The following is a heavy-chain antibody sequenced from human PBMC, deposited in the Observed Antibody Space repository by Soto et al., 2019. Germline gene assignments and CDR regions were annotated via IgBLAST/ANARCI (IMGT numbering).Heavy chain of an antibody. V-gene: IGHV1-2*02. J-gene: IGHJ6*02. CDR1: GYTFTGYD. Sequence: ASVKVSCKASGYTFTGYDMHWVRQAPGQELEWMGWINPNSGGTNYAQKFQGGVTMTRDTSISTAYMELSRLRSDDTAVYYCARDQGGYTAMVNYYYYYGMDVWGQGTTVTVSS. CDR2: INPNSGGT. D-gene: IGHD5-18*01. CDR3: ARDQGGYTAMVNYYYYYGMDV.